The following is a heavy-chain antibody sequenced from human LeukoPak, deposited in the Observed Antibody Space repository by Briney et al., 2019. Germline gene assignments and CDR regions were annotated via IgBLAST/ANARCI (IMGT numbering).Heavy chain of an antibody. CDR3: ARVQCSSTSCPHPQDAFDI. Sequence: SETLSLTCTVSGGSISSGGYYWSWIHQHPGKGLEWIGYIYYSGSTYYNPSLKSRVTISVDTSKNQFSLKLSSVTAADTAVYYCARVQCSSTSCPHPQDAFDIWGQGTMVTVSS. D-gene: IGHD2-2*01. CDR1: GGSISSGGYY. J-gene: IGHJ3*02. V-gene: IGHV4-31*03. CDR2: IYYSGST.